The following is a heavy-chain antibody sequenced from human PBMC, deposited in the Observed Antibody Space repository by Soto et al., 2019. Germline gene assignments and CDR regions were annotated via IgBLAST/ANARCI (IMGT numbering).Heavy chain of an antibody. J-gene: IGHJ6*02. CDR1: GFTFSSYG. Sequence: GGSLRLSCAASGFTFSSYGMHWVRQAPGKGLEWVAVIWYDGSNKYYADSVKGRFTISRDNSKNTLYLQMNSLRAEDTAVYYCARAVADSILYYYYGMDVWGQGTTVTVSS. CDR3: ARAVADSILYYYYGMDV. CDR2: IWYDGSNK. D-gene: IGHD2-15*01. V-gene: IGHV3-33*01.